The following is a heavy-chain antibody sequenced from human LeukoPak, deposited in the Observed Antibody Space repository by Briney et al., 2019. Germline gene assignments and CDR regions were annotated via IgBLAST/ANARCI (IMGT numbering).Heavy chain of an antibody. CDR2: IKQDGSEK. D-gene: IGHD2-15*01. J-gene: IGHJ4*02. CDR1: GFTFSSYW. CDR3: ARGIWVAF. Sequence: PGGSLRLSCAASGFTFSSYWMSWVRQAPGKGLEWVANIKQDGSEKYYVDSVKGRFTISRDNAKNSVDLQMNSLRVEDTAVYYCARGIWVAFRGQGALVTVSS. V-gene: IGHV3-7*01.